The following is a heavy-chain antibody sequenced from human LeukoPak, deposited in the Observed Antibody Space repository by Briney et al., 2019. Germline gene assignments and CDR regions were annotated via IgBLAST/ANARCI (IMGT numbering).Heavy chain of an antibody. V-gene: IGHV4-34*01. Sequence: NSSETLSLTCAVYGGSFSGYYWSWIRQPPGKGLEWVGEINHSGSTNYNPSLKSRVTISVDTSKNQFSLRLRSVTAADTAVYYCAREILYDSTGYYLWGQGTVVTVSS. J-gene: IGHJ4*02. CDR2: INHSGST. CDR1: GGSFSGYY. D-gene: IGHD3-22*01. CDR3: AREILYDSTGYYL.